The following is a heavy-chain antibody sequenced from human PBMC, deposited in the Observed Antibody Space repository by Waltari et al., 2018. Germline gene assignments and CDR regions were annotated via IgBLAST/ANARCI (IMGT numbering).Heavy chain of an antibody. CDR2: IYPGDADT. CDR1: GYSFTHYW. J-gene: IGHJ4*02. CDR3: ARQAAGLERRNYFDY. V-gene: IGHV5-51*01. D-gene: IGHD1-1*01. Sequence: EVQLVQSGAAVKKPGESLTISCKGSGYSFTHYWYAWVPHMPGKTLDGMGIIYPGDADTRYSPSFQGQVTISADKSISTAYLQWSSLKASDTAMYYCARQAAGLERRNYFDYWGQGTLVTVSS.